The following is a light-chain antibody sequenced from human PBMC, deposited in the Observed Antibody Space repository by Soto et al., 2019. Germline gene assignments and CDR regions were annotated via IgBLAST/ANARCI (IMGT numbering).Light chain of an antibody. J-gene: IGKJ1*01. CDR1: QSVSNSY. CDR3: QQYVTSPRT. V-gene: IGKV3-20*01. Sequence: EIVLTQSPGTLSLSPGERATLSCRASQSVSNSYLAWYQQKPGQAPRLLMYATSNRATDIPDRFSGSGSGTDFTLTISRLEPEDFAVYYCQQYVTSPRTFGQGTKVEIK. CDR2: ATS.